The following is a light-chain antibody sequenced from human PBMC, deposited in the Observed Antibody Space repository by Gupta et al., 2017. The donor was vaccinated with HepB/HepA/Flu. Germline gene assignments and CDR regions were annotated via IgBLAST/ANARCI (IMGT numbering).Light chain of an antibody. Sequence: AIQMTQSPSSLSASVGDRVTITCRASQGIRNDLGWYQQKPGKAPKLLIYAASSLQSGVPSRFSGWGSGTDFTLTINSLQPEDFATYYCLHDYNYPRTFGQGTKVEIK. CDR3: LHDYNYPRT. CDR2: AAS. CDR1: QGIRND. V-gene: IGKV1-6*01. J-gene: IGKJ1*01.